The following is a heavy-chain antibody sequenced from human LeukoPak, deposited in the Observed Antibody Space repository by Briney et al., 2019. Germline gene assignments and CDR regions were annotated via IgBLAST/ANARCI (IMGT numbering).Heavy chain of an antibody. CDR1: GFTFSSYA. D-gene: IGHD3-22*01. V-gene: IGHV3-23*01. CDR3: AKDHLRYYYDSSGYYPAFDY. Sequence: PGGSLRLSRAASGFTFSSYAMSWVRQAPGKGLEWVSAISGSGGSTYYADSVKGRFTISRDNSKNTLYLQMNSLRAEDTAVYYCAKDHLRYYYDSSGYYPAFDYWGQGTLVTVSS. J-gene: IGHJ4*02. CDR2: ISGSGGST.